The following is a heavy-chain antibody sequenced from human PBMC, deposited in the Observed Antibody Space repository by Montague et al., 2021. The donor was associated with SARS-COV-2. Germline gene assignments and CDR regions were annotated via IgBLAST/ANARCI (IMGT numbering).Heavy chain of an antibody. V-gene: IGHV4-59*02. J-gene: IGHJ4*02. CDR3: VRDPAPSGSGTFYDY. CDR1: GDSVSHDF. D-gene: IGHD1-26*01. CDR2: VYYSRSS. Sequence: SETLSLTCTVSGDSVSHDFWTWILQPPGKGLEWIGYVYYSRSSSYNPSLSGRVSIAVDTSKNQFSLRLSTVTAADTAIYYCVRDPAPSGSGTFYDYWGQGTLVAVSS.